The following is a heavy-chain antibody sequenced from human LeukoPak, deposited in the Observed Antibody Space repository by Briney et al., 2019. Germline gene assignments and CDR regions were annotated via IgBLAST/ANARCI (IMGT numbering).Heavy chain of an antibody. CDR1: GYSISSGYY. CDR3: ARGRYYYGSGSRYFDY. Sequence: SETLSLTCTVSGYSISSGYYWSWIRQPAGKGLEWIGRIYTSGSTDYNPSLKSRVTMSVDTSKNQFSLKLSSVTAADTAVYYCARGRYYYGSGSRYFDYWGQGTLVTVSS. D-gene: IGHD3-10*01. CDR2: IYTSGST. J-gene: IGHJ4*02. V-gene: IGHV4-4*07.